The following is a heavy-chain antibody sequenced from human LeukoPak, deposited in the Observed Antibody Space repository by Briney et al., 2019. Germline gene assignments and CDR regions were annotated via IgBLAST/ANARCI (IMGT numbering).Heavy chain of an antibody. D-gene: IGHD3-10*01. V-gene: IGHV3-21*01. J-gene: IGHJ3*02. Sequence: GGSLRLSCAASAFTFSSYSMNWVRQAPGKGLEWVSSISSSSSYIYYADSVKGRFTISRDNAKNSLYLQMNSLRGEDTAVYYCASGLLWFGELSGDDAFDIWGQGTMVTVSS. CDR1: AFTFSSYS. CDR2: ISSSSSYI. CDR3: ASGLLWFGELSGDDAFDI.